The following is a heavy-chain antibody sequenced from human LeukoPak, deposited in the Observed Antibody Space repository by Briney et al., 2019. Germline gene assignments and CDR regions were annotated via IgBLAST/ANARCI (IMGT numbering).Heavy chain of an antibody. CDR1: GFTVSTNF. J-gene: IGHJ4*02. CDR3: TRDLFSMVRANYFDY. Sequence: GGSLRLSCAVSGFTVSTNFMSWVRQAPGKGLEWVSVLYSGETTSYVDSVKGRFTISRDNSKNTLYLQMNSLRVEDTAVYYCTRDLFSMVRANYFDYWGQGTLVTVSS. CDR2: LYSGETT. V-gene: IGHV3-66*01. D-gene: IGHD3-10*01.